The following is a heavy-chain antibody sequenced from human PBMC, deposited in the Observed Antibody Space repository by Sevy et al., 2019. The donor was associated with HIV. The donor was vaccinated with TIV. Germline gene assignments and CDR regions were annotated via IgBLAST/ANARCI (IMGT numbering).Heavy chain of an antibody. CDR2: IIPIFGTA. Sequence: ASVKVSCKASGGTFSSYAISWVRQAPGQGLEWMGGIIPIFGTANYAQKFQGRVTITADESTSTAYMELSSLRSEDTAVYYCVRAGDGSSWVEVDYWGQGTLVTVSS. CDR3: VRAGDGSSWVEVDY. D-gene: IGHD6-13*01. CDR1: GGTFSSYA. J-gene: IGHJ4*02. V-gene: IGHV1-69*13.